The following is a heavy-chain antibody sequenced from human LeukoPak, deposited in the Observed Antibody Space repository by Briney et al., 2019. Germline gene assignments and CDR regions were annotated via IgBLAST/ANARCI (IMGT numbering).Heavy chain of an antibody. CDR2: ISSSGSTI. CDR3: ARETGDYYDSSGPYYFDY. J-gene: IGHJ4*02. D-gene: IGHD3-22*01. CDR1: GFTFSSYE. Sequence: GGSLRLSCAASGFTFSSYEMNWVRQAPGKGLEWVSYISSSGSTIYYADSVKGRFTISRVNSKNTLYLQMNSLRAEDTALYYCARETGDYYDSSGPYYFDYWGQGTLVTVSS. V-gene: IGHV3-48*03.